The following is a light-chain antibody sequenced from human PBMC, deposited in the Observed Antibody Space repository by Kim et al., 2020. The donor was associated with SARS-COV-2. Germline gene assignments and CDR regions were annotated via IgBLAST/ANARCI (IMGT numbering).Light chain of an antibody. CDR3: LQHHDHHWT. CDR2: AAS. V-gene: IGKV1-17*03. Sequence: ASVGDRVTITGRASRGVSTDLAGFQQKPGKGPKRLIYAASSVRSGVPSRFSGSGLETEFTLTISSLQPEDFATYYCLQHHDHHWTFGQGTKVDIK. CDR1: RGVSTD. J-gene: IGKJ1*01.